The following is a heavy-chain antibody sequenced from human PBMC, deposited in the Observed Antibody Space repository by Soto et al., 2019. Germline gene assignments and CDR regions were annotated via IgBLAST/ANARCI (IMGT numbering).Heavy chain of an antibody. J-gene: IGHJ5*02. V-gene: IGHV1-69*05. CDR2: IIPIFGTA. Sequence: SVKVSCKASGGTFSSYAISWVRQAPGQGLEWMGGIIPIFGTANYAQKFQGRVTITKNTSASTAYMELSSLRSEDTAVYYCARGPLRNWFDPWGQGTLVTVSS. CDR1: GGTFSSYA. CDR3: ARGPLRNWFDP.